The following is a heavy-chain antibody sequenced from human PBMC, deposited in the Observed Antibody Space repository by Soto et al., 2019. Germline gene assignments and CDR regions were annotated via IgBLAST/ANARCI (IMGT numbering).Heavy chain of an antibody. D-gene: IGHD3-16*02. V-gene: IGHV1-3*01. CDR1: GYTFTSYA. Sequence: VASVKVSCKASGYTFTSYAMHWVRQAPGQRLEWMGWINAGNGNTKYSQKFQGRVTITRDTSASTAYMELSSLRSEDTAVYYCASSTITFGGVISEGNYFDYWGQGTLVTVSS. CDR2: INAGNGNT. CDR3: ASSTITFGGVISEGNYFDY. J-gene: IGHJ4*02.